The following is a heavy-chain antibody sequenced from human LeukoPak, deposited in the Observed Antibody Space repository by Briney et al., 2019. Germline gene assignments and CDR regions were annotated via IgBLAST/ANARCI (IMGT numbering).Heavy chain of an antibody. Sequence: ASVKVSCKASGDTFTSYGISWVRQAPGQGLEWMGWISAYNGNTNYAQKLQGRVTMTTDTSTRTAYMELRSLRSDDTAVYFCARVETYYYDSSGYSFDHGGQGTLVTVSS. J-gene: IGHJ4*02. CDR2: ISAYNGNT. V-gene: IGHV1-18*01. D-gene: IGHD3-22*01. CDR3: ARVETYYYDSSGYSFDH. CDR1: GDTFTSYG.